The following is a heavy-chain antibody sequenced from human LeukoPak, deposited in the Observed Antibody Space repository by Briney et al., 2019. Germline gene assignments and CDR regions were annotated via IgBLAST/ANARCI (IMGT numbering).Heavy chain of an antibody. CDR2: IYHSGST. V-gene: IGHV4-38-2*02. CDR3: ARVVQSTDSSGFYLPEYFQH. Sequence: SETLSLTCTVSGYSTSSGYHWGWIRQPPGKGLEWIGSIYHSGSTYYNPSLKSRVTISVDTSKNQFSLKLRSVTAADTAVYYCARVVQSTDSSGFYLPEYFQHWGQGTLVTVSS. J-gene: IGHJ1*01. CDR1: GYSTSSGYH. D-gene: IGHD3-22*01.